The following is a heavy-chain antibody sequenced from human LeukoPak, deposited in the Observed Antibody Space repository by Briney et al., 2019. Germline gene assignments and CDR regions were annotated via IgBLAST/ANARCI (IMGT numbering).Heavy chain of an antibody. Sequence: PGGSLRLSCAASGFTFSNAWMSWVRQAPGKGLEWVSAISGSGGSTYYADSVKGRFTISRDNSKNTLYLQMNSLRAEDTAVYYCARSDGMDVWGQGTTVTVSS. CDR2: ISGSGGST. V-gene: IGHV3-23*01. CDR1: GFTFSNAW. CDR3: ARSDGMDV. J-gene: IGHJ6*02.